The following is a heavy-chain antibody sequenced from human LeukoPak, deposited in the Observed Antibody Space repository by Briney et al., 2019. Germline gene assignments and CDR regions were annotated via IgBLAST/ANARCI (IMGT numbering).Heavy chain of an antibody. D-gene: IGHD3-16*01. Sequence: GASVKVSCKASGGTFSSYAISWVRQAPGQGLEWMGGIIPIFGTANYAQKFQGRVTITTDESTSTAYMGLSSLRSEDTAVYYCARPQGGGLDAFDIWGQGTMVTVSS. CDR2: IIPIFGTA. V-gene: IGHV1-69*05. CDR1: GGTFSSYA. J-gene: IGHJ3*02. CDR3: ARPQGGGLDAFDI.